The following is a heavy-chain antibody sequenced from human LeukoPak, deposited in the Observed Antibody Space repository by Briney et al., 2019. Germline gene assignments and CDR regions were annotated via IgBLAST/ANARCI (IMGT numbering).Heavy chain of an antibody. CDR2: IYYSGST. V-gene: IGHV4-39*07. CDR1: GGSISSSSYY. J-gene: IGHJ5*02. Sequence: PSETLSLTCTVSGGSISSSSYYWGWIRQPPGKGLEWIGSIYYSGSTYYNPSLKSRVTISVDTSKNQFSLKLSSVTAADTAVYYCASARHYYDSSGSSYPWFDPWGQGTLVTVSS. CDR3: ASARHYYDSSGSSYPWFDP. D-gene: IGHD3-22*01.